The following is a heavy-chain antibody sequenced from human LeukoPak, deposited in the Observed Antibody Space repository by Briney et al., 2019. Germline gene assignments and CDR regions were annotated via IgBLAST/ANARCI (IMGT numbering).Heavy chain of an antibody. V-gene: IGHV1-18*01. D-gene: IGHD2-2*01. CDR2: ISAYNGNT. Sequence: VASMKVSCKASGYTFTSYGISWVRQAPGQGLEWMGWISAYNGNTNYAQKLQGRVTMTTDTSTSTAYMELRSLRSDDTAVYYCARDGATVVPAANWFDPWGQGTLVTVSS. J-gene: IGHJ5*02. CDR1: GYTFTSYG. CDR3: ARDGATVVPAANWFDP.